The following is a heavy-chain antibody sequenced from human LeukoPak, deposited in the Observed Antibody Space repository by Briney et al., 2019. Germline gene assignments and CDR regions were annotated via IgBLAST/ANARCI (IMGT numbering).Heavy chain of an antibody. D-gene: IGHD4-17*01. Sequence: GGSLRLSYAASGFTFRSYSMNWVRQAPGKGLECISYITSGGTTIYYADSVKGRFTISRDDAKNSLFLQMNSLRAEDTAVYYCARDPPPFNIYGDPDNVFDYWGQGTLVTVSS. V-gene: IGHV3-48*04. CDR2: ITSGGTTI. CDR3: ARDPPPFNIYGDPDNVFDY. J-gene: IGHJ4*02. CDR1: GFTFRSYS.